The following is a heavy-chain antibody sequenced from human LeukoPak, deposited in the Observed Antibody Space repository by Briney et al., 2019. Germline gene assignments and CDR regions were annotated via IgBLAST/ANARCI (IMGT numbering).Heavy chain of an antibody. J-gene: IGHJ4*02. Sequence: ASVKVSCKTSGYTFTGYYMHWVRQAPGQGLEWMGWINPNSGGTNYAQKFQGRVTMTRDTSISTAYMELSRLRSDDTAVYYCARAVLLGTDFDYWGQGTLVTVSS. CDR3: ARAVLLGTDFDY. D-gene: IGHD3-9*01. CDR1: GYTFTGYY. V-gene: IGHV1-2*02. CDR2: INPNSGGT.